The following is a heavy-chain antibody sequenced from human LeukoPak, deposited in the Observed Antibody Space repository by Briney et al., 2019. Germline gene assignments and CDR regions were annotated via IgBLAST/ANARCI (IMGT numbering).Heavy chain of an antibody. CDR2: IYSGGDT. CDR3: AKERNLEIAVAGTLFDY. CDR1: GFTVRNYY. J-gene: IGHJ4*02. V-gene: IGHV3-66*01. Sequence: GGSLRLSCAVSGFTVRNYYMAWVRQAPGKGLEWVSVIYSGGDTYYADSVKGRFTISRDNSKNMIYLEMSSLKAEDTAVYYCAKERNLEIAVAGTLFDYWGQGTLVTVSS. D-gene: IGHD6-19*01.